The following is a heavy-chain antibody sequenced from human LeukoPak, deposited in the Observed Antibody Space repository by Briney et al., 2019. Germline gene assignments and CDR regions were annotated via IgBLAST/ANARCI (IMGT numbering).Heavy chain of an antibody. Sequence: PGGSLRLSCAASGFTFSSYWMSWVRQAPGKGLEWVSAISGSGGSTYYADSVKGRFTISRDNSKNTLYLQMNSLRAEDTAVYYCAKDKFDYGGPHDAFDIWGQGTMVTVSS. D-gene: IGHD4-23*01. CDR1: GFTFSSYW. CDR3: AKDKFDYGGPHDAFDI. CDR2: ISGSGGST. V-gene: IGHV3-23*01. J-gene: IGHJ3*02.